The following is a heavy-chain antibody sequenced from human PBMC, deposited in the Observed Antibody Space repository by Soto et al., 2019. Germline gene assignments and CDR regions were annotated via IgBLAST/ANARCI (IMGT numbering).Heavy chain of an antibody. CDR3: ARSRIAAAGHKYFDL. V-gene: IGHV4-39*01. D-gene: IGHD6-13*01. CDR1: GGSISSSDYY. Sequence: SETLSLTCTVSGGSISSSDYYWGWIRQPPGKGLEWIGSIYYSGSTYYNPSLKSRVTISVDTSKNQFSLKLSSVTAADTAVYYCARSRIAAAGHKYFDLWGRGTLDTVS. CDR2: IYYSGST. J-gene: IGHJ2*01.